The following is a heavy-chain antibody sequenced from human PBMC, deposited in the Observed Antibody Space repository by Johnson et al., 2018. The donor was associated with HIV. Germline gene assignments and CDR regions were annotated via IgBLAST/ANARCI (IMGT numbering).Heavy chain of an antibody. CDR3: ARDSRISLIVVVSRGGFDI. CDR2: INWNGDSI. Sequence: VHLVESGGGVVQPGRSLRLSCAASGFSFNDYGMNWVRQVPGKGLEWVSGINWNGDSIGYVDSVKGRFTISRDNVKRSLYLQMNSLRAEDTAVYYCARDSRISLIVVVSRGGFDIWGQGTMVTVSS. D-gene: IGHD3-22*01. J-gene: IGHJ3*02. CDR1: GFSFNDYG. V-gene: IGHV3-20*04.